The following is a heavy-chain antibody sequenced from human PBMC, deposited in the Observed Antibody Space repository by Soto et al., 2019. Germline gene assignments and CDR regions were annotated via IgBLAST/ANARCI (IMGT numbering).Heavy chain of an antibody. V-gene: IGHV4-34*01. CDR1: GGSFGGYY. CDR3: ARGAKVPAAHFDY. CDR2: INHSGST. J-gene: IGHJ4*02. Sequence: SETLSLTCAVYGGSFGGYYWSWIRQPPGKGLEWIGEINHSGSTNYNPSLKSRVTISVDTSKNQFSLKLSSVTAADTAVYYCARGAKVPAAHFDYWGQGTLVTVSS. D-gene: IGHD2-2*01.